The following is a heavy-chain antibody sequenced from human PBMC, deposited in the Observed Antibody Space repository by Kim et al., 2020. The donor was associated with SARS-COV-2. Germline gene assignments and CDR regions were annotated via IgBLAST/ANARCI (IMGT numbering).Heavy chain of an antibody. CDR3: ARASRYYYDSSGYYPIFDY. CDR1: GGSISSYY. V-gene: IGHV4-59*01. CDR2: IYYSGST. D-gene: IGHD3-22*01. J-gene: IGHJ4*02. Sequence: SETLSLTCTVSGGSISSYYWSWIRQPPGKGLEWIGYIYYSGSTNYNPSLKSRVTISVDTSKNQFSLKLSSVTAADTAVYYCARASRYYYDSSGYYPIFDYWGQGTLVTVSS.